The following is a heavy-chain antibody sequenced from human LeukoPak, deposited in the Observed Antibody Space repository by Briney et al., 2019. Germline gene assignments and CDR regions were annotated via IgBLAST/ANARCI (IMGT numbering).Heavy chain of an antibody. CDR2: IYPGDSDT. CDR1: GDSFGTYW. J-gene: IGHJ4*02. Sequence: GESLKISCKGSGDSFGTYWIGWVRQMAGEGLEWMGIIYPGDSDTRYSPSFQGQVTISADNSITTAYLQWSSPEASDTAMYYCARSSAAGFHFDYWGQGTLVTVSS. V-gene: IGHV5-51*01. D-gene: IGHD6-13*01. CDR3: ARSSAAGFHFDY.